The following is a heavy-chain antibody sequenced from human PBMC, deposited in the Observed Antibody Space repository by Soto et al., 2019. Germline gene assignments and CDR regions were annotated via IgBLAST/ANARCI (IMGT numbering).Heavy chain of an antibody. Sequence: GASVKVSCKASGGTFSSYAISWVRRAPGQGLEWMGGIIPIFGTANYAQKFQGRVTITADESTSTAYMELSSLRSEDTAVYYCARHITMVRGVIIEVYGMDVWGQGTTVTVSS. CDR3: ARHITMVRGVIIEVYGMDV. J-gene: IGHJ6*02. D-gene: IGHD3-10*01. CDR1: GGTFSSYA. V-gene: IGHV1-69*13. CDR2: IIPIFGTA.